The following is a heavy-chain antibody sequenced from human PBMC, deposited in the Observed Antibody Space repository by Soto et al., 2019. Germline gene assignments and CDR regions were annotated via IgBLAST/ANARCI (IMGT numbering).Heavy chain of an antibody. D-gene: IGHD3-9*01. V-gene: IGHV1-2*02. CDR3: ARDARGTRGFDEMDI. Sequence: RASVKVSFKASGYIFTGYHIHWVRQAPGRGLEWMGWINPNSGDTEYAQNFQGRVTMTRDTSFNLVYMEMSGLMSDDTAVYYCARDARGTRGFDEMDIWGQGTTVTVSS. J-gene: IGHJ6*02. CDR1: GYIFTGYH. CDR2: INPNSGDT.